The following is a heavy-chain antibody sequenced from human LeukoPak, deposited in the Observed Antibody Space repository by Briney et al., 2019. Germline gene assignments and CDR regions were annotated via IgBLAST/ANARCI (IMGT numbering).Heavy chain of an antibody. CDR1: GGTFSSYA. CDR2: IIPIFGTA. J-gene: IGHJ4*02. Sequence: GASVKVSCKASGGTFSSYAISWVRQAPGQGLEWMGGIIPIFGTANYAQKFQGRVTVTTDESTSTAYMELSSLRSEDTAVYYCARGIWFGELLMYFDYWGQGTLVTVSS. D-gene: IGHD3-10*01. CDR3: ARGIWFGELLMYFDY. V-gene: IGHV1-69*05.